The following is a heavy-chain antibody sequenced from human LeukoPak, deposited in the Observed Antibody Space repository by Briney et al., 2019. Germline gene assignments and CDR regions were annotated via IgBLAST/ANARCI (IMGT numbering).Heavy chain of an antibody. D-gene: IGHD3-10*01. CDR2: INPNSGGT. Sequence: ASVKVSCKASGYTFTGYYMHWVRQAPGQGLEWMGWINPNSGGTNYAQKFQGRVTRTRDTSISTAYMELSRLRSDDTAVYYCAREYYYGSGSYNDAFDIWGQGTMVTVSS. V-gene: IGHV1-2*02. CDR1: GYTFTGYY. CDR3: AREYYYGSGSYNDAFDI. J-gene: IGHJ3*02.